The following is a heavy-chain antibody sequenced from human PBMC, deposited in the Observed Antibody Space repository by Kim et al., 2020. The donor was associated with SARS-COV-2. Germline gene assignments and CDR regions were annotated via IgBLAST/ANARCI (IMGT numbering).Heavy chain of an antibody. CDR1: GFTFSDYY. Sequence: GGSLRLSCAASGFTFSDYYMSWIRQAPGKGLEWVSYISSSSSYTNYADSVKGRFTISRDNAKNSLYLQMNSLRAEDTAVYYCARVPVAAAGTWPRSQNWFDPWGQGTLVTVSS. V-gene: IGHV3-11*06. J-gene: IGHJ5*02. D-gene: IGHD6-13*01. CDR3: ARVPVAAAGTWPRSQNWFDP. CDR2: ISSSSSYT.